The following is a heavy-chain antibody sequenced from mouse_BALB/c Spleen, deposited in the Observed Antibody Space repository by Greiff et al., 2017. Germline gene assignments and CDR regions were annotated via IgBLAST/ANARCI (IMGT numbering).Heavy chain of an antibody. J-gene: IGHJ4*01. V-gene: IGHV1S81*02. D-gene: IGHD1-2*01. CDR2: INPSNGGT. CDR1: GYTFTSYY. Sequence: QVQLQQSGAELVKPGASVKLSCKASGYTFTSYYMYWVKQRPGQGLEWIGEINPSNGGTNFNEKFKSKATLTEDKSSSTAYMQLSSLTSEDSAVYYCTRRLRRAMDYWGQGTSVTVSS. CDR3: TRRLRRAMDY.